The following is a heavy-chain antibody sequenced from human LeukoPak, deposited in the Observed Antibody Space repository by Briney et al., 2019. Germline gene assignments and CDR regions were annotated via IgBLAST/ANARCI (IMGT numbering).Heavy chain of an antibody. CDR1: GFTFSSYA. V-gene: IGHV3-23*01. D-gene: IGHD6-19*01. CDR3: AKELAVAAAFDY. J-gene: IGHJ4*02. Sequence: QSGGSLRLPCAASGFTFSSYAMSWVRQAPGKGLEWVSAISGSGGSTYCADSVKGRFTISRDNSKNTLYLQMNSLRAEDTAVYYCAKELAVAAAFDYWGQGTLVTVSS. CDR2: ISGSGGST.